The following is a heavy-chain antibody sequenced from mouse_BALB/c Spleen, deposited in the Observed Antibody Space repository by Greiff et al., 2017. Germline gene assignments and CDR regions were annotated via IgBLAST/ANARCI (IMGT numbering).Heavy chain of an antibody. CDR1: GFNIKDTY. CDR2: IDPANGNT. V-gene: IGHV14-3*02. CDR3: ARNYGSIRDYYFDY. D-gene: IGHD1-1*01. J-gene: IGHJ2*01. Sequence: EVKLVESGAELVKPGASVKLSCTASGFNIKDTYMHWVKQRPEQGLEWIGRIDPANGNTKYDPKFQGKATITADTSSNTAYLQLSSLTSEDTAVYYCARNYGSIRDYYFDYWGQGTTLTVSS.